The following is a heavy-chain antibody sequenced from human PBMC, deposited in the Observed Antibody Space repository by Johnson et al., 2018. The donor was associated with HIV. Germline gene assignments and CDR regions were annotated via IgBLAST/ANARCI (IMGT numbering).Heavy chain of an antibody. CDR1: GFTFDDYA. CDR3: ASGGSRYSGSYLSDAFGI. J-gene: IGHJ3*02. D-gene: IGHD1-26*01. Sequence: VQLVESGGGLVQPGRSLRLSCAASGFTFDDYAIHWVRQPPGKGLECVSGIGTAGDTYYPGSVKGRFTISRENAKNSLYLQMNSLRAEDTALYYCASGGSRYSGSYLSDAFGIWGQRTMVTGSS. CDR2: IGTAGDT. V-gene: IGHV3-9*01.